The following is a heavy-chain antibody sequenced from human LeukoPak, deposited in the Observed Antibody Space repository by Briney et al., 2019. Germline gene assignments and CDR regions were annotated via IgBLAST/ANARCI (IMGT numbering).Heavy chain of an antibody. J-gene: IGHJ6*03. CDR3: AKEGDEFRGYLDV. V-gene: IGHV3-33*06. CDR2: IHNDGTQG. D-gene: IGHD1-26*01. Sequence: PGTSLRLSCAASGFTFSRLGMQWVRQAPGKGLEWVAVIHNDGTQGQYGNSVKGRFTISKDNSQSTLYLQMNNLRDDDTAVYYCAKEGDEFRGYLDVWGKGTTVTVSS. CDR1: GFTFSRLG.